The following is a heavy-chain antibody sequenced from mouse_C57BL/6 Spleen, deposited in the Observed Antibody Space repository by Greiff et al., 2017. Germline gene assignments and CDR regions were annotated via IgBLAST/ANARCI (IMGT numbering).Heavy chain of an antibody. CDR1: GYAFTTYL. V-gene: IGHV1-54*01. Sequence: QVQLKQSGAELVRPGTSVQVSCKASGYAFTTYLIAWVKQRPGQGLEWIGVIHPGSGGTNYNEKFKGKETLTAYKSSSPAYMKLSSLTSEDSAVYFCARLGSSDHGFDYWGQGTTLTVAS. CDR2: IHPGSGGT. CDR3: ARLGSSDHGFDY. J-gene: IGHJ2*01. D-gene: IGHD3-2*02.